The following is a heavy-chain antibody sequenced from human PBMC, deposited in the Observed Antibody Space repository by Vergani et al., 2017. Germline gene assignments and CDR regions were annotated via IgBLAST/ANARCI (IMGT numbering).Heavy chain of an antibody. CDR1: GYTFSNYY. V-gene: IGHV1-46*03. Sequence: QVQVVQSGAEVKKSGASVKVSCKTSGYTFSNYYMHWVRQAPGQGLEWMGIINPSGGQTNYAQKFQGRVTMTRDTSTSTVYMELSSLRSEDTAIYYCARVDYGILTGYRYWGQGTLVTVSA. CDR2: INPSGGQT. D-gene: IGHD3-9*01. CDR3: ARVDYGILTGYRY. J-gene: IGHJ4*02.